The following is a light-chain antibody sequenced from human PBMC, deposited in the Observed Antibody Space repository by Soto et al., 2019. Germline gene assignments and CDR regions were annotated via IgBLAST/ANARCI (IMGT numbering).Light chain of an antibody. Sequence: IVMTQAPATLSVSPGERATLSCRPSQSVSILLAWYQQKPGQAPRLLIHGATTRATGIPARFSGSGSGTDFTLTIRRLEPEDFAVYYCQLYGSSLWTFGQGTKGDIK. V-gene: IGKV3-15*01. CDR2: GAT. CDR1: QSVSIL. J-gene: IGKJ1*01. CDR3: QLYGSSLWT.